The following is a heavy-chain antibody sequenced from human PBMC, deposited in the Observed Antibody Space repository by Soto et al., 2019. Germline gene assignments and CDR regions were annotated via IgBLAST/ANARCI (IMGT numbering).Heavy chain of an antibody. CDR3: AKTIVAASGYYFDH. J-gene: IGHJ4*01. CDR1: GFSFGDSY. Sequence: QVQLVESGGGLVKPGGSLRLACAASGFSFGDSYMSWVRQAPGKGLEWLSYISGGSSYTNYADSVKGRFTISRDNAKRSLYLEMNSLRVDDTAVYYCAKTIVAASGYYFDHWGHGNLVTVSS. V-gene: IGHV3-11*06. D-gene: IGHD2-21*01. CDR2: ISGGSSYT.